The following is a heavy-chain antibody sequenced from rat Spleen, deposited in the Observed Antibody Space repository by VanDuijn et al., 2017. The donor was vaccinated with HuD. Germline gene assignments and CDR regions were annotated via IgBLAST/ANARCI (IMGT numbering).Heavy chain of an antibody. CDR2: ITSGGGNT. J-gene: IGHJ3*01. Sequence: EVQLVESGGGLVQPGRSLKLSCAASGFTFSDYAMAWVRQAPTKGLEWVASITSGGGNTYYRDSVKGRFTISRDNAKSTLYLQMDSLRSEDTATYYCARGGYNYGWFAYWCQGTLVTVSS. CDR3: ARGGYNYGWFAY. CDR1: GFTFSDYA. V-gene: IGHV5S23*01. D-gene: IGHD1-9*01.